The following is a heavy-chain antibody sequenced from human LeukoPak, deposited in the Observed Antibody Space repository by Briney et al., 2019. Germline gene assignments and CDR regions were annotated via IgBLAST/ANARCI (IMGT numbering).Heavy chain of an antibody. CDR1: GYTFTSYG. D-gene: IGHD2-15*01. Sequence: ASVKVSCKASGYTFTSYGISWVRQAPGQGLEWMGWISAYSGNTNYAQKLQGRVTMTTDTSTSTAYMELRSLRSDDTAVYYCARRYCSGGSCYEVTDYWGQGTLVTVSS. J-gene: IGHJ4*02. CDR3: ARRYCSGGSCYEVTDY. CDR2: ISAYSGNT. V-gene: IGHV1-18*01.